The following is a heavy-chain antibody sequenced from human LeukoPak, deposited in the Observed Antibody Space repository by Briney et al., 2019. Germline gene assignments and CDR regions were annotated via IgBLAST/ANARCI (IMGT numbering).Heavy chain of an antibody. Sequence: PSETLCLTCTVSGGSISSYYWSWIRQPPGKGLEWIGYIYYSGSTNYNPSLKSRVTISVDTSKNQFSLKLSSVTAADTAVYYCARAGDSYSSGWYTLNYWGQGTLVTVSS. CDR2: IYYSGST. J-gene: IGHJ4*02. V-gene: IGHV4-59*01. CDR3: ARAGDSYSSGWYTLNY. CDR1: GGSISSYY. D-gene: IGHD6-19*01.